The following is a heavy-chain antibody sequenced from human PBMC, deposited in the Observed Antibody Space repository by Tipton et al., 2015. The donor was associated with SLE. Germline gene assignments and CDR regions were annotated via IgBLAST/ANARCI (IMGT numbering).Heavy chain of an antibody. D-gene: IGHD3-22*01. CDR3: AGRAHYDSSGYYYDY. J-gene: IGHJ4*02. Sequence: TLSLTCAVYGGSFSGYYWSWIRQPPGKGLEWIGEINHSGSTNYNPSLKSRVTISVDTSKNQFSLKLSSVTAADTAVYYCAGRAHYDSSGYYYDYWGQGTLVTVSS. CDR2: INHSGST. CDR1: GGSFSGYY. V-gene: IGHV4-34*01.